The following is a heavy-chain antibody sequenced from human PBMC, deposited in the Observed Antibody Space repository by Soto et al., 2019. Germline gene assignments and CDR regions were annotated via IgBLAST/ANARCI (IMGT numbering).Heavy chain of an antibody. D-gene: IGHD3-22*01. V-gene: IGHV4-59*01. CDR2: IYYSGST. CDR1: GGSISSYY. J-gene: IGHJ4*01. Sequence: SETLSLTCTVSGGSISSYYWSWIRQPPGKGLEWIGYIYYSGSTNYNPSLKSRVTISVDTSKNQFPLKLSSVTAADTAVYYCARVEVLVTMDHWRRGPLLTASPGKSRTSETLSLTCTVSGGSISSSSYYWG. CDR3: ARVEVLVTMDHWRRGPLLTASPGKSRTSETLSLTCTVSGGSISSSSYY.